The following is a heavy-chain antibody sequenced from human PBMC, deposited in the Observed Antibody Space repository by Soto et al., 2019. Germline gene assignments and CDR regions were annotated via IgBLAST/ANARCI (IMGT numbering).Heavy chain of an antibody. CDR1: GYTFTSYA. D-gene: IGHD2-2*01. CDR2: INAGNGNT. J-gene: IGHJ5*02. V-gene: IGHV1-3*01. CDR3: ARARYQLVSTWFDP. Sequence: ASVKVSCKASGYTFTSYAMHWVRQAPGQRLEWMGWINAGNGNTKYSQKFKGRVIITRDTSASTVYMQLSNLRSEDTAVYYCARARYQLVSTWFDPWGQGTKVTVYS.